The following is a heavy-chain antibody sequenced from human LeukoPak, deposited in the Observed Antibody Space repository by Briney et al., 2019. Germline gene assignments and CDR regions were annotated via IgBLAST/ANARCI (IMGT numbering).Heavy chain of an antibody. CDR1: GYSFTSHW. CDR3: ASQYCSGGSCYDVDY. J-gene: IGHJ4*02. Sequence: GESLKISCKSSGYSFTSHWISWVRQMPGKGLEWMGRIDPSDSYTNYSPSFQGHVTISADKSISTAYLQWSSLKASDTAMYYCASQYCSGGSCYDVDYWGQGTLVTVSS. D-gene: IGHD2-15*01. V-gene: IGHV5-10-1*01. CDR2: IDPSDSYT.